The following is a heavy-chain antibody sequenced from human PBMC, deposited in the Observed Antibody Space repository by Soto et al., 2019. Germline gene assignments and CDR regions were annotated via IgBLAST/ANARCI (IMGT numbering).Heavy chain of an antibody. Sequence: QLQLQESGPGLVKPSETLSLTCSVSGVSISGSSYYWAWIRQPPGKGLDWIANIYYSGNAQYNPSLKSRANISVDTSNNPFSLKLTSLTATDTAVYYCARRLECREDAFDIWGQGTVVTGSS. CDR3: ARRLECREDAFDI. CDR2: IYYSGNA. D-gene: IGHD2-15*01. CDR1: GVSISGSSYY. V-gene: IGHV4-39*01. J-gene: IGHJ3*02.